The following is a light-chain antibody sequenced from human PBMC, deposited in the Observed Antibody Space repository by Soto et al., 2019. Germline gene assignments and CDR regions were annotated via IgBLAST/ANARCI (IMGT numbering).Light chain of an antibody. V-gene: IGKV1-12*01. CDR3: QQANSFPIT. Sequence: DIQMTQSPSALSASVGDRVTITCRASQGISSWLALYQQKAVTAPKLLIYAASSCQSGVPSSFSGTGSGQECNLTISSLQPEDFASYYCQQANSFPITFGQGTRLEI. CDR2: AAS. J-gene: IGKJ5*01. CDR1: QGISSW.